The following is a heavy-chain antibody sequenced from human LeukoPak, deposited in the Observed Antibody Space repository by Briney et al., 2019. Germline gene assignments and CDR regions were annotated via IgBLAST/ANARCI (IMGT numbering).Heavy chain of an antibody. CDR1: GFIFSTYA. J-gene: IGHJ4*02. CDR2: ISGSGGST. V-gene: IGHV3-23*01. Sequence: PGGSLRLSCATSGFIFSTYALSWVRQAPGKGLEWASSISGSGGSTYHADSVKGWFTISRDSSKNTLYLQMNSLRAEDTAIYYCARVIRAAPGKGYFDYWGQGTLATVSS. CDR3: ARVIRAAPGKGYFDY. D-gene: IGHD6-13*01.